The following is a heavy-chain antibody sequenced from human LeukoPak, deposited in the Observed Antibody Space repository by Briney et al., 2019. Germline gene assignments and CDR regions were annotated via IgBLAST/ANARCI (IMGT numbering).Heavy chain of an antibody. CDR1: GFTFSSHW. V-gene: IGHV3-74*01. Sequence: GSLRLSCAASGFTFSSHWMHWVRQAPGKGLVWVSRVTSDGSSASYADSVKGRFTISRDNAKNTLYLQMNSVRAEDTAVYYCAREIEMASNNLDSWGQGTLVTVSS. CDR3: AREIEMASNNLDS. D-gene: IGHD5-24*01. J-gene: IGHJ4*02. CDR2: VTSDGSSA.